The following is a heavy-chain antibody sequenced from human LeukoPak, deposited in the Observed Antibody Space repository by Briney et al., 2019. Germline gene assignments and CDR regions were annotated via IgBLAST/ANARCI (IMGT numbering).Heavy chain of an antibody. CDR3: ARESVWYSDY. CDR1: GYTFTSYA. D-gene: IGHD6-13*01. J-gene: IGHJ4*02. Sequence: ASVKVSCKASGYTFTSYAMNWVRQAPGQGLEWMGWITPYNGNTNYAQKFQGRVTVTTDTSTNIASMELRNLRSDDTAIYYCARESVWYSDYWGQGTLVTVSS. CDR2: ITPYNGNT. V-gene: IGHV1-18*01.